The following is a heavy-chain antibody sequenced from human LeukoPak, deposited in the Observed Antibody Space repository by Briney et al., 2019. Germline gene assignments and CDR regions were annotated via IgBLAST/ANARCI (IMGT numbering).Heavy chain of an antibody. CDR1: GFTFSSNA. D-gene: IGHD3-22*01. CDR3: AREDTSGHYFKKYYFDY. Sequence: PGGSLRLSCAASGFTFSSNAMNWVRQAPGKGLEWLSYISSSSSTIYYADSVEGRFTISRDNAKYSLYLQMNSLRADDTAVYYCAREDTSGHYFKKYYFDYWGQGILVTVSS. CDR2: ISSSSSTI. V-gene: IGHV3-48*04. J-gene: IGHJ4*02.